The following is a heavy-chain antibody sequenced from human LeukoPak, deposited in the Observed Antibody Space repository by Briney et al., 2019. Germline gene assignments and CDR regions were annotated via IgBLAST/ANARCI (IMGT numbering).Heavy chain of an antibody. V-gene: IGHV3-21*01. CDR3: ARAYGIAVAGTVAADY. J-gene: IGHJ4*02. Sequence: GTLRLSCAASGFTFSSDSMNWVRQAPGKGLEWVSSISSSSSYIYYADSVKGRFTISRDNAKNSLYLQMNSLRAEDTAVYYCARAYGIAVAGTVAADYWGQGTLVTVSS. D-gene: IGHD6-19*01. CDR2: ISSSSSYI. CDR1: GFTFSSDS.